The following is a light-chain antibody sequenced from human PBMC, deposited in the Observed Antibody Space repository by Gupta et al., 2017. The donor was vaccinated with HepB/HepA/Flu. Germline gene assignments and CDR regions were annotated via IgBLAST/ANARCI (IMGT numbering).Light chain of an antibody. J-gene: IGKJ1*01. V-gene: IGKV4-1*01. CDR3: QQYYSTPWT. CDR1: QSVLYSSNNKDY. Sequence: DIVMTQSPDSLAVSLGERATINCKSSQSVLYSSNNKDYLAWYQQKPGQPPKLLIYWASIRESGVPDRFSGSGSGTXFTLTIXSLQAEDVAIYYCQQYYSTPWTFGXGTKVEIK. CDR2: WAS.